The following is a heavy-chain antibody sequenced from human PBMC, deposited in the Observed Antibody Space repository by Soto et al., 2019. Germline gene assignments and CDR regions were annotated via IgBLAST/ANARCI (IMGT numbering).Heavy chain of an antibody. D-gene: IGHD3-22*01. CDR3: AKLTYDSSGYYLDY. J-gene: IGHJ4*02. CDR1: GFTFSSYG. Sequence: PGRSLRLSCAASGFTFSSYGMHWVRQAPGKGLEWVAVISYDGSNKYYADSVKGRFTISRDNSKNTLYLQMNSLRAEDTAVYYCAKLTYDSSGYYLDYWGQGTLVTVSS. CDR2: ISYDGSNK. V-gene: IGHV3-30*18.